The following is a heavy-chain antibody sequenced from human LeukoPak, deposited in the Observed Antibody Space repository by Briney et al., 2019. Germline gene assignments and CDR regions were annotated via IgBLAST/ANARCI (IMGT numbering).Heavy chain of an antibody. J-gene: IGHJ4*02. V-gene: IGHV3-74*01. D-gene: IGHD3-3*01. CDR3: AREHFLEVMSDLYY. CDR1: GFTFSSYW. CDR2: INSDGANT. Sequence: GGSLRLSCAVSGFTFSSYWMHWVRHAPGKGLVWVSRINSDGANTNYADSVKGRFTISRDNAKNTLYLQMNSLSAEDTAVYYCAREHFLEVMSDLYYWGQGTLVTVSS.